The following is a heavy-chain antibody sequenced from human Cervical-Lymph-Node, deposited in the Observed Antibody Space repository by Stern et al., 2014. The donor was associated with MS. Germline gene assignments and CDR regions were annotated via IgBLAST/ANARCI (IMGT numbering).Heavy chain of an antibody. CDR3: AREGEYCSGSRCYPFLDY. Sequence: VQLVESGPGLVKPSETLSLTCTVSGGSLRSYYWNWIRQAPGKGLEWLWVIYSTGSVNYNPSLSSRVAMSVDTSKNQFSLTVSSVTAADTAVYYCAREGEYCSGSRCYPFLDYWGQGTLVTVSS. CDR1: GGSLRSYY. D-gene: IGHD2-15*01. CDR2: IYSTGSV. J-gene: IGHJ4*02. V-gene: IGHV4-59*01.